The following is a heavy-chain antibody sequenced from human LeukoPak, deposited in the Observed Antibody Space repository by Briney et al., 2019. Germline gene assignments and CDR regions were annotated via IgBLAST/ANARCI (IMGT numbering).Heavy chain of an antibody. CDR1: GFTFSSYW. Sequence: PGGSLRLSCAASGFTFSSYWMSWVRQAPGKGQEWVANIKQDGSEKYYVDSVKGRFTISRDNAKNSLYLQMNSLRAEDTAVYYCAREILLWFGELFAAFDIWGQGTMVTVSS. D-gene: IGHD3-10*01. J-gene: IGHJ3*02. CDR2: IKQDGSEK. CDR3: AREILLWFGELFAAFDI. V-gene: IGHV3-7*03.